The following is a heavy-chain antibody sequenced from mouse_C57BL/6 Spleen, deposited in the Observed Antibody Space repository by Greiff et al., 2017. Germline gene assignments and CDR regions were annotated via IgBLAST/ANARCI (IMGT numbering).Heavy chain of an antibody. CDR1: GYTFTTYP. CDR3: ARGHGYYEAMDY. D-gene: IGHD2-3*01. CDR2: FHPYNDDT. Sequence: VKLMESGAELVKPGASVKMSCKASGYTFTTYPIEWMKQNHGKSLEWIGNFHPYNDDTKYNEKFKGKATLTVEKSSSTVYLELSRLTSDDSAVYYCARGHGYYEAMDYWGQGTSVTVSS. J-gene: IGHJ4*01. V-gene: IGHV1-47*01.